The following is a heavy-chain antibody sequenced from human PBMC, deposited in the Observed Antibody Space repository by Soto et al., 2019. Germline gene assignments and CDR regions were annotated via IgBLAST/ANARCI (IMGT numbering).Heavy chain of an antibody. V-gene: IGHV1-69*01. CDR1: GGSFETFI. CDR2: VVPILGTP. D-gene: IGHD3-10*01. Sequence: QVQLVQSGAEVKEPGSSVKVSCEASGGSFETFIMNWVRQTPGRGLEWMGGVVPILGTPTYAERFKGKVKISATRSAGTTQMEVPGLRSEHSGLYYCPRTGTYGSSRSGMDAWGQGTTVIVSS. CDR3: PRTGTYGSSRSGMDA. J-gene: IGHJ6*02.